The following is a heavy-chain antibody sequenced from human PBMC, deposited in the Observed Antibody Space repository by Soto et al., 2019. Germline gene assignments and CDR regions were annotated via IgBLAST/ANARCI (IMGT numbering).Heavy chain of an antibody. D-gene: IGHD3-22*01. J-gene: IGHJ3*02. V-gene: IGHV4-31*11. CDR2: IYYRGST. CDR3: ARGNAYCYDSSGYPGSDAFEI. Sequence: SLSLSCAVSGCSLSSGGYNWGWIRQRPGKVREWIGYIYYRGSTYYDPSLKSRVTISVDTSKNQFSMKLSSVTAADTAVYYCARGNAYCYDSSGYPGSDAFEIWGPGTMVTGSS. CDR1: GCSLSSGGYN.